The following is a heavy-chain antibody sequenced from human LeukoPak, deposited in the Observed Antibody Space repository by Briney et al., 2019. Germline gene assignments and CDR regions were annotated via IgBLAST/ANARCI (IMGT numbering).Heavy chain of an antibody. V-gene: IGHV4-39*01. CDR3: ARLPLTARHPSFYCYYMDV. Sequence: SETLSLTCTVSGGSISSSSYYWGWIRPPPGKGLEWIGRIYYSGSIYYNPSLKRRVTISGDTSKNQFSLKLSSVAAADTAVYYCARLPLTARHPSFYCYYMDVWGKGTTVTVSS. D-gene: IGHD6-6*01. CDR2: IYYSGSI. CDR1: GGSISSSSYY. J-gene: IGHJ6*03.